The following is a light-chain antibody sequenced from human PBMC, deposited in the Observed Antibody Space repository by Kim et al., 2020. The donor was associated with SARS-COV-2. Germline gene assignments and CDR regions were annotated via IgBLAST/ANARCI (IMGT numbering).Light chain of an antibody. CDR3: QKYDGAPWT. Sequence: DIHMTQSPSSLSASVGDRVTISCRASQDISIYLAWYQQKPGKVPNLLIYGASTLQSGVPSRFSGSGAGTDFTHTISGLLPEDVATYYCQKYDGAPWTFGQGTKVDIK. V-gene: IGKV1-27*01. J-gene: IGKJ1*01. CDR1: QDISIY. CDR2: GAS.